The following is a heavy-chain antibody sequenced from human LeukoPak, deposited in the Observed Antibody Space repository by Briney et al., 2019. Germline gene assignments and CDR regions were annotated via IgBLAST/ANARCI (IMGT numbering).Heavy chain of an antibody. J-gene: IGHJ6*03. CDR3: AGSRVVTIPVYYYYMDV. CDR1: GYSISSGYY. V-gene: IGHV4-61*01. D-gene: IGHD3-3*01. Sequence: SETLSLTCTVSGYSISSGYYWSWIRQPPGKGLEWIGYIYYSGSTNYNPSLKSRVTISVDTSKNQFSLKLSSVTAADTAVYYCAGSRVVTIPVYYYYMDVWGKGTTVTVSS. CDR2: IYYSGST.